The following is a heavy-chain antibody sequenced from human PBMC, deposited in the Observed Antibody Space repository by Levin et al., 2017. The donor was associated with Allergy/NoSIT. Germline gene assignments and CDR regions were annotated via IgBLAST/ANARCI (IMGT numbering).Heavy chain of an antibody. D-gene: IGHD3-16*02. Sequence: PGGSLRLSCAASGFTVSSNYMSWVRQAPGKGLEWVSVIYSGGTTYYADSVKGRFTISRDNSKNTLYLQMNNLRAEDTAVYYCARQGYDYLWGSYRSNFFNYWGQGTLVTVSS. CDR3: ARQGYDYLWGSYRSNFFNY. CDR2: IYSGGTT. CDR1: GFTVSSNY. V-gene: IGHV3-53*01. J-gene: IGHJ4*02.